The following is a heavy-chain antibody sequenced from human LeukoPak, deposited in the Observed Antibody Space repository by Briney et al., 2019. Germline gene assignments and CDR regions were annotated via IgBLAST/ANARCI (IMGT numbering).Heavy chain of an antibody. J-gene: IGHJ4*02. Sequence: GGSLRLSCAASGFTFSNAWMNWVRQAPGKGLEWVGRIKSKTDGGTTDYAAPVKGRFTISRDDSKNTLYLQMNSLKTEDTAVYYCTTEYYYDSSGYYYGNYWGQGTLVTVSS. V-gene: IGHV3-15*07. CDR1: GFTFSNAW. CDR3: TTEYYYDSSGYYYGNY. D-gene: IGHD3-22*01. CDR2: IKSKTDGGTT.